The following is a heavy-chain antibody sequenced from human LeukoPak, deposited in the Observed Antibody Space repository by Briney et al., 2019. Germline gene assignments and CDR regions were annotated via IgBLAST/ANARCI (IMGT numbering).Heavy chain of an antibody. CDR3: AREGGYCSGGSCRFFDY. CDR1: GFTFSSSS. V-gene: IGHV3-21*06. Sequence: GGSLRLSCAASGFTFSSSSMNWVRQAPGKGLEFVSSISPSSSYIYYADSVKGRFTISRDDAKNSLFLQMNSLRAEDTAMYYCAREGGYCSGGSCRFFDYWGQGTLVTVSS. CDR2: ISPSSSYI. D-gene: IGHD2-15*01. J-gene: IGHJ4*02.